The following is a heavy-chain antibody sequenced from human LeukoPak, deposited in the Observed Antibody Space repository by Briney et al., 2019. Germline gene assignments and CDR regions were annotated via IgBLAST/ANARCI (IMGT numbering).Heavy chain of an antibody. Sequence: GGSLRLSCAASGFTFSSYGMHWVRQAPGKGLEWVAVISYDGSNKYYADSVKGRFTISRDNSKNTLYLQMNSLRAGDTAVYYCARGGIGWLHPFDYWGQGTLVTVSS. J-gene: IGHJ4*02. CDR2: ISYDGSNK. D-gene: IGHD5-24*01. V-gene: IGHV3-30*03. CDR1: GFTFSSYG. CDR3: ARGGIGWLHPFDY.